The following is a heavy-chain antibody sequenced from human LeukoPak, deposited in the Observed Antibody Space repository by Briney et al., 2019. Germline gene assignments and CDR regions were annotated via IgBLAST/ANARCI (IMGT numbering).Heavy chain of an antibody. CDR2: VHLSGRT. D-gene: IGHD6-13*01. Sequence: SETLSLTCGVSGGSISSTNWWTWVRQPPGEGLEWIGEVHLSGRTNYNPSLESRVTMSVDMSENHISLKLTSVTAADTAVYYCARGLSYSSSWAFDYWGQGTLVTVSS. CDR3: ARGLSYSSSWAFDY. V-gene: IGHV4-4*02. CDR1: GGSISSTNW. J-gene: IGHJ4*02.